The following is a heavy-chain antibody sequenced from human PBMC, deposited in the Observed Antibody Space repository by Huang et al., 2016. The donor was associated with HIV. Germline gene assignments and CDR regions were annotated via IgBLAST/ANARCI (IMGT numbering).Heavy chain of an antibody. CDR3: ARGVGNSNRGFDI. CDR1: GGTVSGFS. D-gene: IGHD5-18*01. J-gene: IGHJ4*02. CDR2: IIPLHDTT. Sequence: VQLVQSGAEMKKSGSSVKVSCKASGGTVSGFSFTWVRQARGHGLELSGGIIPLHDTTDLEQKVRGRVTLTADESTNTACMELSGLTSQDTAVYYCARGVGNSNRGFDIWGQGTLVTVS. V-gene: IGHV1-69*13.